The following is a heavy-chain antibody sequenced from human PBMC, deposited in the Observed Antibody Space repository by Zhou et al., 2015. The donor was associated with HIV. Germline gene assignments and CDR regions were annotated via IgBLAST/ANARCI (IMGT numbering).Heavy chain of an antibody. V-gene: IGHV1-69*01. Sequence: QVQLVQSGAEVKKPGSSVKVSCKASGGTFSSYAISWVRQAPGQGLEWMGGIIPIFGTANYAQKFQGRVTITADESTSTAYMELSSLRSEDTAVYYCARETFAAAGTRGYYFDYWGQGTLVTVSS. CDR3: ARETFAAAGTRGYYFDY. D-gene: IGHD6-13*01. J-gene: IGHJ4*02. CDR2: IIPIFGTA. CDR1: GGTFSSYA.